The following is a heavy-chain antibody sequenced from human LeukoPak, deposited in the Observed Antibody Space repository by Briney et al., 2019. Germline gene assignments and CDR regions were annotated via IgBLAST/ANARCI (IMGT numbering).Heavy chain of an antibody. CDR3: AKAGIAARGYYYYHMDV. CDR2: IRWNSSSI. Sequence: GSSLTLPCAASGFTFDDYAMLCAPQARGKGLEWGSDIRWNSSSIGYEDAVKGRFTISRDNAKNSLYLQMNSLRAEDTALYYCAKAGIAARGYYYYHMDVWGKGTTVTVSS. D-gene: IGHD6-6*01. CDR1: GFTFDDYA. V-gene: IGHV3-9*01. J-gene: IGHJ6*03.